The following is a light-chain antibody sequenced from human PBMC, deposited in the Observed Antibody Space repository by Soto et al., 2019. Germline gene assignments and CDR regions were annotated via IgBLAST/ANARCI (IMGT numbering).Light chain of an antibody. CDR1: SSDVGAYNS. CDR2: EVS. V-gene: IGLV2-14*01. Sequence: QSALTQPASVSGSPGQSITISCTGTSSDVGAYNSVSWYQQYPGKAPKLMMYEVSNRPSGVSDRFSGSKSGNTASLTISGLQTSDEADYYCSSYRSSSTYVFGTGTKVTVL. J-gene: IGLJ1*01. CDR3: SSYRSSSTYV.